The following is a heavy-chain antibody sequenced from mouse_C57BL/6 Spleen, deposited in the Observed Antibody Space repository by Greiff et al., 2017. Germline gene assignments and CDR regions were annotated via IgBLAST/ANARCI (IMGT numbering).Heavy chain of an antibody. V-gene: IGHV1-39*01. CDR3: ARSYYGSSYWFDC. CDR2: INPNYGTT. CDR1: GYSFTDYN. Sequence: EVQLQQSGPELVKPGASVKISCKASGYSFTDYNMNWVKQSNGKSLEWIGVINPNYGTTSYNQKFKGKAPLTLDQSSSTAYMQLNSLTSEDSAVYYCARSYYGSSYWFDCWGQGTTLSVSS. D-gene: IGHD1-1*01. J-gene: IGHJ2*01.